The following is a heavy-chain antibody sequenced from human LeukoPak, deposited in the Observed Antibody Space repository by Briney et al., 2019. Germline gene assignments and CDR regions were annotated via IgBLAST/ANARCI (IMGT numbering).Heavy chain of an antibody. CDR2: VNWDGGST. V-gene: IGHV3-43D*03. Sequence: GVSLRFSCAASGFKFDDYAMHWLGQAQGKGLVWVTLVNWDGGSTYYADSVKGRFTISRDDSKNSLYLQMNSLRGEDTALYYCAKDLNRYGLYYFDYWGQGTLVTVSS. D-gene: IGHD5-18*01. CDR1: GFKFDDYA. CDR3: AKDLNRYGLYYFDY. J-gene: IGHJ4*02.